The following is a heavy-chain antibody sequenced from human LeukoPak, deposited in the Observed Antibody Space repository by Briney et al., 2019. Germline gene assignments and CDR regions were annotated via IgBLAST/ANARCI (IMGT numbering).Heavy chain of an antibody. CDR2: IYYSGST. V-gene: IGHV4-30-4*08. J-gene: IGHJ4*02. Sequence: SETLSLTCTVSGGSISSGDYYWSRNAQATGQGREWIVYIYYSGSTYYNPSRKSRVTISVDTSKNQFSLKLSSVTAADTAVYYCARVWSLWPSFDYWGQGTLVTVSS. CDR1: GGSISSGDYY. CDR3: ARVWSLWPSFDY. D-gene: IGHD2-21*01.